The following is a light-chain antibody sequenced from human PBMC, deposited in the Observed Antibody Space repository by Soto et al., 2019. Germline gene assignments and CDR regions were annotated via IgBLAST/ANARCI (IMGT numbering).Light chain of an antibody. CDR2: GAS. J-gene: IGKJ1*01. CDR1: QSVSSSY. Sequence: EIVLTQSPGTLSLSPGERATLSCRASQSVSSSYLAWYQQKPGQAPRLLIYGASSRATGIPDRFSGSGSGTDFTLTISRLEPEDSAVYYCHQYGSSPETFGQGTKV. CDR3: HQYGSSPET. V-gene: IGKV3-20*01.